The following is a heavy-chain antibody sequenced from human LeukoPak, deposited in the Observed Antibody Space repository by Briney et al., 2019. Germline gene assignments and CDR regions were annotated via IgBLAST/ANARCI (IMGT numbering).Heavy chain of an antibody. CDR1: GFTFSTYG. CDR3: ARDGRIPTGGAFDI. D-gene: IGHD5-18*01. J-gene: IGHJ3*02. Sequence: GGSLRLSCAASGFTFSTYGMHWVRQTPGKGLDWVALISYDGSYKYYTDSVKGRFTISRDNAKNSLYLQMNSLRAEDTAVYYCARDGRIPTGGAFDIWGQGTMVTVSS. CDR2: ISYDGSYK. V-gene: IGHV3-30*03.